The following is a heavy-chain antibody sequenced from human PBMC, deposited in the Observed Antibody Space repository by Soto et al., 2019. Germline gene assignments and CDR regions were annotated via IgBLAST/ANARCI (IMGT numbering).Heavy chain of an antibody. J-gene: IGHJ3*02. CDR1: GFTFSSYW. CDR2: IKQDGSEK. CDR3: ASRVYDILNGHDDFDI. V-gene: IGHV3-7*03. Sequence: GGSLRLSCAASGFTFSSYWMSWVRQAPGKGLEWVANIKQDGSEKYYVDSVKGRFTISRDNAKNSLYLQMNSLRAEDTAVYYCASRVYDILNGHDDFDIWGQGTMVTVSS. D-gene: IGHD3-9*01.